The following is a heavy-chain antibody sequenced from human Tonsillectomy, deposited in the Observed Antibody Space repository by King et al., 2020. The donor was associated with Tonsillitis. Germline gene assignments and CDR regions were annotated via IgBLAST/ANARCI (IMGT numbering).Heavy chain of an antibody. D-gene: IGHD1-20*01. CDR3: ARDGITGMEDLAFDI. CDR2: IYSGGST. CDR1: GFTVSSNY. V-gene: IGHV3-66*01. J-gene: IGHJ3*02. Sequence: VQLVESGGGLVQPGGSLRLSYAASGFTVSSNYMSWVRQAPGKGLEWVSVIYSGGSTYYADSVKGRFTISRDNSKNTLYLQMNSLRAEDTAVYYCARDGITGMEDLAFDIWGQGTMVTVSS.